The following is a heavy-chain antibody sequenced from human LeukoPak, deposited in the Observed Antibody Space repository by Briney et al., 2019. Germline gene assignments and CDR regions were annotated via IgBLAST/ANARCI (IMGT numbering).Heavy chain of an antibody. CDR2: IKQDGSEK. Sequence: GGSLRLSCAASGFTFSNYWMTWVRQAPGKGLEWVANIKQDGSEKNYMDSVKGRFTISRDNAQNSLYLQMNSLRAEDTAVYYCAITATRSFWGQGTMVTVSS. CDR3: AITATRSF. CDR1: GFTFSNYW. J-gene: IGHJ3*01. V-gene: IGHV3-7*01.